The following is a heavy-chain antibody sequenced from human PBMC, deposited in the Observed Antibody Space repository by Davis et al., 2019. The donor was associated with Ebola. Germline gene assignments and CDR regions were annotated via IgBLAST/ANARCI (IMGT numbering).Heavy chain of an antibody. CDR1: GGSFSDHF. CDR3: ARNGGSSSWYGSWWFDP. D-gene: IGHD6-13*01. J-gene: IGHJ5*02. Sequence: SETLSLTCAVYGGSFSDHFWSWIRQPPGKGLEWIGEINHSGSTNYNPSLKSRVTISVDTSKNQFSLKLSSVTAADTAVYYCARNGGSSSWYGSWWFDPWGQGTLVTVSS. CDR2: INHSGST. V-gene: IGHV4-34*01.